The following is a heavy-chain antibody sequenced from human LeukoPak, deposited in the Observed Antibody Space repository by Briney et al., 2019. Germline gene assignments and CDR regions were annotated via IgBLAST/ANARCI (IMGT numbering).Heavy chain of an antibody. CDR3: AKGDYTYYFDY. Sequence: PGGSLRLSCLTSGFTLSTNAMSWVRQAPGKGLEWISGISGSGASTYYADSVKGRFTISRDDSRNTLYLQMNSLRGDDTAVYYCAKGDYTYYFDYWGQGTLVTVSS. J-gene: IGHJ4*02. V-gene: IGHV3-23*01. CDR2: ISGSGAST. CDR1: GFTLSTNA. D-gene: IGHD4-11*01.